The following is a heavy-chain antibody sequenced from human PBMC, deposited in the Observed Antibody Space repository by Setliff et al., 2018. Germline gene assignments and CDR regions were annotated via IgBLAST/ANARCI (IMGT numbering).Heavy chain of an antibody. D-gene: IGHD3-3*01. V-gene: IGHV3-74*01. CDR2: INPDGSIT. Sequence: PGGSLRLSCAASGFTFSRYWMYWVRQVPGKGLVWVSRINPDGSITNYADSVRGRFTISRDNAQNTLYLQMNSLRAEDTAVYYCTRDVYDFRTGEADPWGQGARVTVSS. CDR1: GFTFSRYW. CDR3: TRDVYDFRTGEADP. J-gene: IGHJ5*02.